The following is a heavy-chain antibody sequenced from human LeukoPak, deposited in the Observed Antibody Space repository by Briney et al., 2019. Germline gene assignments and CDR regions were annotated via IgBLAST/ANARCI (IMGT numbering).Heavy chain of an antibody. V-gene: IGHV3-21*04. Sequence: GGSLRLSCAASGFTFSSYSMNWVRQAPGKGLEWVSSISSSSIYIYYADSLKGRFTISRDNAKNSLCLQMNSLRAEDTAVYYCAKGRSSSPPRFDYWGQGTLVTVSS. CDR2: ISSSSIYI. J-gene: IGHJ4*02. D-gene: IGHD6-13*01. CDR1: GFTFSSYS. CDR3: AKGRSSSPPRFDY.